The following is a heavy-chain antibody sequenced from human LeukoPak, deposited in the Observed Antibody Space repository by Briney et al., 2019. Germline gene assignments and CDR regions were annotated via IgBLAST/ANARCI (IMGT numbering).Heavy chain of an antibody. V-gene: IGHV4-39*01. CDR2: IYYSGST. D-gene: IGHD2-15*01. CDR3: ARHLEAVVVAAA. J-gene: IGHJ3*01. Sequence: PSETLSLTCTVPGGSISSSRYSWGWIRQPPGKGLEWIGSIYYSGSTYYNPSLKSRVTISVDTSKNQFSLKLSSVTAADTAVYYCARHLEAVVVAAAWGQGTMVTVSS. CDR1: GGSISSSRYS.